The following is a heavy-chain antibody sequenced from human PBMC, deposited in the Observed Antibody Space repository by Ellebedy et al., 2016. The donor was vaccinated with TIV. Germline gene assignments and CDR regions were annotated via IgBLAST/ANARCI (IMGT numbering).Heavy chain of an antibody. CDR2: INPNSGGT. CDR1: GYTFTGYY. D-gene: IGHD3-10*01. CDR3: ARAGTPYYYGSGNGMDV. J-gene: IGHJ6*02. V-gene: IGHV1-2*04. Sequence: ASVKVSXKASGYTFTGYYMHWVRQAPGQGLEWMGWINPNSGGTNYAQKFQGWVTMTRDTSISTAYMELSRLRSDDTAVYYCARAGTPYYYGSGNGMDVWGQGTTVTVSS.